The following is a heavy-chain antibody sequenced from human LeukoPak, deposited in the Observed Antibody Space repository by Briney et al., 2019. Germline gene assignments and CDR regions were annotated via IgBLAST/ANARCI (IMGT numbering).Heavy chain of an antibody. CDR3: ARAAVDTAMVTGRAFDI. D-gene: IGHD5-18*01. CDR1: GGSFSGYY. J-gene: IGHJ3*02. CDR2: INHSGST. V-gene: IGHV4-34*01. Sequence: SEPLSLTCAVYGGSFSGYYWSWIRQPPGKGLEWIGEINHSGSTNYNPSLKSRVTISVDTSNNQFSLKLSSVTAADTAVYYCARAAVDTAMVTGRAFDIWGQGTMVTVSS.